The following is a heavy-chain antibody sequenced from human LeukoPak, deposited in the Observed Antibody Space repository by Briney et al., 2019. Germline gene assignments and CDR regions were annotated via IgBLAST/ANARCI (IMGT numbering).Heavy chain of an antibody. V-gene: IGHV4-34*01. CDR3: ARGYYDSSGYYPTGYFQH. CDR1: GGSFSECY. Sequence: SETLSLTCAVYGGSFSECYWSWIRQPPGKGLEWIGEINHSGSTNYNPSLKSRVTISVDTSKNQFSLKLSSVTAADTAVYYCARGYYDSSGYYPTGYFQHWGQGTLVTVSS. CDR2: INHSGST. D-gene: IGHD3-22*01. J-gene: IGHJ1*01.